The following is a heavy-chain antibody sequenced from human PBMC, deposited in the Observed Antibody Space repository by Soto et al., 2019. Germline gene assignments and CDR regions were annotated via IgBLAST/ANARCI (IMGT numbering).Heavy chain of an antibody. D-gene: IGHD3-10*01. J-gene: IGHJ5*02. CDR3: ARLLFGAANRFDP. Sequence: SETLSLTCTVSGGSISSYYWSWIRQPPGKGLEWIGYIYYSGSTNYNPSLKSRVTISVDTSKNQFSLKLSSVTAADTAVYYCARLLFGAANRFDPWGQGTLVTVSS. CDR1: GGSISSYY. V-gene: IGHV4-59*01. CDR2: IYYSGST.